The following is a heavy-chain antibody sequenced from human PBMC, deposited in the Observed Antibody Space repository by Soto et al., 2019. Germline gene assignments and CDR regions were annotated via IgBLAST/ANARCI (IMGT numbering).Heavy chain of an antibody. CDR1: GYTFTSYA. J-gene: IGHJ4*02. Sequence: ASVKVSCKASGYTFTSYAFSWVRQAPGQGLEWMGWISAYNGNTNYAQKFQGRVTFTRDTSASTVYMEVSSLRSEDTAVYYCARAAYYYESSGYYPGDYWGQGTLVTVSS. V-gene: IGHV1-18*01. CDR3: ARAAYYYESSGYYPGDY. CDR2: ISAYNGNT. D-gene: IGHD3-22*01.